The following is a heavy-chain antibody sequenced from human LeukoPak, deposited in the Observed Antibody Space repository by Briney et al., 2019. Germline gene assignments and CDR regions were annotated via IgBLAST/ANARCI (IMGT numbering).Heavy chain of an antibody. CDR1: GGSISSYY. CDR3: ARLRRILPYYFDY. Sequence: SETLSLTCTVSGGSISSYYWSWIRQPPGKGLEWIGYIYYSGSTNYNPSLKSRVTISVDTSKNQFSLKLSSVTAADTAVYYRARLRRILPYYFDYWGQGTLVTVSS. J-gene: IGHJ4*02. V-gene: IGHV4-59*08. D-gene: IGHD4-17*01. CDR2: IYYSGST.